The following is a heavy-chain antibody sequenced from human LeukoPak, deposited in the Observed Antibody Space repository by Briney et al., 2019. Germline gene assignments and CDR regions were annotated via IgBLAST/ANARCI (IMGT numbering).Heavy chain of an antibody. J-gene: IGHJ4*02. Sequence: GGSLRLSCAASGFTFSSYWMSWVRQAPGKGLEWVANIKQDGSEKYYVDSAKGRFTISRDNAKNSLYLQMNSLRAEDTAVYYCARDSANYGGNLFGYWGQGTLVTVSS. D-gene: IGHD4-23*01. V-gene: IGHV3-7*03. CDR3: ARDSANYGGNLFGY. CDR2: IKQDGSEK. CDR1: GFTFSSYW.